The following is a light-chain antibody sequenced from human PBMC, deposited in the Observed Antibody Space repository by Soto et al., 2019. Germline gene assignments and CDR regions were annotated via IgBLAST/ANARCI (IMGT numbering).Light chain of an antibody. J-gene: IGKJ2*01. CDR3: KQYDTYFRYT. CDR2: DHL. V-gene: IGKV1-5*01. CDR1: QSISSR. Sequence: DIQMTQSPSTLSASVGDRVTITCRASQSISSRLAWYQKKPGKAPKLLIYDHLNLESGVPSRFSGSGSGTEFSLSIGSLQPDDFATYYCKQYDTYFRYTFGQGTKLEIK.